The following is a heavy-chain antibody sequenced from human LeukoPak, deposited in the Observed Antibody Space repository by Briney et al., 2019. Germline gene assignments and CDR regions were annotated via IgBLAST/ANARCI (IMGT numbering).Heavy chain of an antibody. CDR3: AKDNSPFGSGSYFTYYFDY. Sequence: PGGSLRLSCAASGFTFSSYSMNWVRQAPGKGLEWVSSISSSSSYIYYADSVKGRFTISRDNAKNSLYLQMNSLRAEDTAVYYCAKDNSPFGSGSYFTYYFDYWGQGTLVTVSS. CDR1: GFTFSSYS. CDR2: ISSSSSYI. V-gene: IGHV3-21*04. J-gene: IGHJ4*02. D-gene: IGHD3-10*01.